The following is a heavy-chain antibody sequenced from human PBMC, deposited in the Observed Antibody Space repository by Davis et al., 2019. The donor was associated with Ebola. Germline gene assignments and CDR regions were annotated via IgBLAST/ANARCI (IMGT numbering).Heavy chain of an antibody. V-gene: IGHV1-69*04. CDR2: IIPILGIA. Sequence: KISCKASGGTFSSYAISWVRQAPGQGLEWMGRIIPILGIANYAQKFQGRVTITADKSTSTAYMELSSLRSEDTAVYYCARAEGPIFGLVTDWGQGTLVTVSS. D-gene: IGHD3-3*01. CDR1: GGTFSSYA. J-gene: IGHJ4*02. CDR3: ARAEGPIFGLVTD.